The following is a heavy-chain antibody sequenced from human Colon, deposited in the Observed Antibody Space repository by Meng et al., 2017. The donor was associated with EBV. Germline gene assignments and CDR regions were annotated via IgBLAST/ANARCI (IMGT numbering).Heavy chain of an antibody. CDR3: ARDSSWLDY. CDR1: GVTFCTYS. V-gene: IGHV3-21*01. CDR2: FSTRSDYI. D-gene: IGHD6-13*01. Sequence: VQLVVSGGTLLVAGGSLRLACVTSGVTFCTYSMIWARTARGKGLECVSSFSTRSDYIYYADSVKMRFTISRDNAKISLYMKMNNLRAEDTAVYYFARDSSWLDYWGQGALVTVSS. J-gene: IGHJ4*02.